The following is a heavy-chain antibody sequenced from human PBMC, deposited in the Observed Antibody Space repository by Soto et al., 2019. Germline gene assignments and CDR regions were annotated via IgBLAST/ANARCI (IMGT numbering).Heavy chain of an antibody. CDR2: IVVGSGNT. CDR1: GFTFTSSA. Sequence: SVKVSCKASGFTFTSSAVQWVRQARGQRLEWIGWIVVGSGNTNYAQKFQERVTITRDMSTSTAYMELSSLRSEDTAVYYCAADLGVGYDKDAFDIWGQGTMVTVSS. CDR3: AADLGVGYDKDAFDI. V-gene: IGHV1-58*01. D-gene: IGHD2-8*02. J-gene: IGHJ3*02.